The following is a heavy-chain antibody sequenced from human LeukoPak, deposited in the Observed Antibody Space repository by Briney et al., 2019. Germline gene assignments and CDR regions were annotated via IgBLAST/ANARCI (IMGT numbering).Heavy chain of an antibody. CDR1: GGSFSGYY. CDR2: INHSGST. D-gene: IGHD3-16*01. CDR3: ASGGVIAY. V-gene: IGHV4-34*01. Sequence: PSETLSLTCAVYGGSFSGYYWSWIRQPPGKGLEWIGEINHSGSTNYNPSLKSRVTISVDTSKNQFSLKLSSVTAADTAVYYCASGGVIAYWGQGTLVTVSS. J-gene: IGHJ4*02.